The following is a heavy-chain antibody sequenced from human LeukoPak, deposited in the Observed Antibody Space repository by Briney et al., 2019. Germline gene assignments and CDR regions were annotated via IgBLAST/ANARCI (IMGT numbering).Heavy chain of an antibody. V-gene: IGHV1-2*02. CDR3: ARDLLGWRGKYFDP. CDR2: INPNSGGT. CDR1: GYTFTGYY. J-gene: IGHJ5*02. D-gene: IGHD2-15*01. Sequence: ASVKVSCKASGYTFTGYYMHWVRQAPGQGLEWMGWINPNSGGTNYAQKFQGRVTMTRDTSISTAYMELSRLRSDDTAVYYCARDLLGWRGKYFDPWGQGTLVTVSS.